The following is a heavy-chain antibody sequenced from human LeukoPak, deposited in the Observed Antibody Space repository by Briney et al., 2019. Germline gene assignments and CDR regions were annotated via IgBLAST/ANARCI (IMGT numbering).Heavy chain of an antibody. Sequence: SQTLSLICSVSGASFNSDDQYWNWIRQTPGKGLEWIGSIHPSGMLYNNLSLESRVTMSRDTSKNQFSLNLNAVTAADTAVYFCARGLDSRKLGYWGQGILVTVSS. CDR2: IHPSGML. J-gene: IGHJ4*02. V-gene: IGHV4-31*03. D-gene: IGHD3-22*01. CDR1: GASFNSDDQY. CDR3: ARGLDSRKLGY.